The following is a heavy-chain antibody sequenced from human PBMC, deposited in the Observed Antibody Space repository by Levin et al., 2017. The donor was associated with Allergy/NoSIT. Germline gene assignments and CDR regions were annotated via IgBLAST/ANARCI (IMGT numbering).Heavy chain of an antibody. J-gene: IGHJ3*01. V-gene: IGHV5-51*03. Sequence: GASVKVSCKASGYSFSNYWIAWVRQMPGKGLEWMAIIYPGDSDARYSPSFQGQVTISVDKSVSTAYLQWSSLEASDSAMYYCARPKSVATDAFAVWGQGTKVTVSS. CDR1: GYSFSNYW. CDR2: IYPGDSDA. CDR3: ARPKSVATDAFAV. D-gene: IGHD5-12*01.